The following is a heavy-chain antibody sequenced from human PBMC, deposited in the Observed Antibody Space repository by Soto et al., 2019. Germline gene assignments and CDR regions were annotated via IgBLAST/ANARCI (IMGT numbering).Heavy chain of an antibody. V-gene: IGHV3-33*01. J-gene: IGHJ4*02. D-gene: IGHD6-13*01. CDR1: GFTFSSYG. Sequence: QVQLVESGGGVVQPGRSLRLSCAASGFTFSSYGMHWVRQAPGKGLEWVAVIWYDGSNKYYADSVKGRFTISRDNSKSTLYLQMNSLRAEDTAVYYCARDFSSGIAAPFPPGWVPPDYWGQGTLVTVSS. CDR2: IWYDGSNK. CDR3: ARDFSSGIAAPFPPGWVPPDY.